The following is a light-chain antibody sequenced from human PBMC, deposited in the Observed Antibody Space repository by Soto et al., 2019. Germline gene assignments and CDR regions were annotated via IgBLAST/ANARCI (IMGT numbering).Light chain of an antibody. V-gene: IGLV2-14*01. J-gene: IGLJ1*01. CDR3: SSYTSSSTGV. CDR1: SSDVGGYNY. Sequence: QSALTQPASVSGSPGPSITISCTGTSSDVGGYNYVSWYQQHPGKAPKLMIYEVSNRPSGVSNRFSGSKSGNTASLTISGLQAEDEADYYCSSYTSSSTGVVGTGTKVTVL. CDR2: EVS.